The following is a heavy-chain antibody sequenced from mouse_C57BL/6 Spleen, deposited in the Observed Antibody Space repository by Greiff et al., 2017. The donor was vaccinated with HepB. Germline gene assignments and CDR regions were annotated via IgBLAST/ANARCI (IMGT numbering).Heavy chain of an antibody. D-gene: IGHD1-1*01. CDR3: ARGDYYGRSYWYFDV. Sequence: QVQLQQSGAELVKPGASVKISCKASGYAFSSYWMNWVKQRPGKGLEWIGQIYPGDGDTNYNGKFKGKATLTADKSSSTAYMQLSSLTSEDSAVYFCARGDYYGRSYWYFDVWGTGTTVTVSS. V-gene: IGHV1-80*01. CDR2: IYPGDGDT. CDR1: GYAFSSYW. J-gene: IGHJ1*03.